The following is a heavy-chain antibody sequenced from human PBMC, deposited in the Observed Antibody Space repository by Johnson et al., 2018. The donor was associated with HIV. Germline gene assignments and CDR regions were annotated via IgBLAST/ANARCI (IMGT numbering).Heavy chain of an antibody. J-gene: IGHJ3*02. CDR1: GFTFSSYG. CDR2: IWYDGSNK. D-gene: IGHD1-26*01. Sequence: QVQLVESGGGVVQPGRSLRLSCAASGFTFSSYGMHWVRQAPGKGLEWVAVIWYDGSNKYYADSVKGRFTISRDNSKNTLYLQMNSLRAEDTAVYYCARRSWAFDAFDIGGQGTMVTVSS. V-gene: IGHV3-33*01. CDR3: ARRSWAFDAFDI.